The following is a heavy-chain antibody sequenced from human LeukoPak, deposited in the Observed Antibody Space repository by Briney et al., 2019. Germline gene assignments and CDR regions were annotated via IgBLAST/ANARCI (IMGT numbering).Heavy chain of an antibody. J-gene: IGHJ6*02. CDR3: GRDQDGAVSFWSGYHYGMDV. Sequence: ASVKVSCKASGGAFSSYAISWVRQAPGQGLEWMGRIIPIFGIANYAQKFQGRVTITADKSTSTAYMELSSLRSEDTAVYYCGRDQDGAVSFWSGYHYGMDVWGQGTTVTVSS. CDR2: IIPIFGIA. V-gene: IGHV1-69*04. D-gene: IGHD3-3*01. CDR1: GGAFSSYA.